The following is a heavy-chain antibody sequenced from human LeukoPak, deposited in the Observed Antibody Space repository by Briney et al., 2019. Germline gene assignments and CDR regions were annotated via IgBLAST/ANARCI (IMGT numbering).Heavy chain of an antibody. CDR2: ISAYNGNT. Sequence: WASVKVSCKASGYTFTGYYMHWVRQAPGQGLEWVGWISAYNGNTNYAQKLQGRVTMTTDTSTSTAYMELRSLRSDDTAVYYRARGLGIAVVLAFDIWGQGTMVTVSS. J-gene: IGHJ3*02. V-gene: IGHV1-18*04. CDR1: GYTFTGYY. CDR3: ARGLGIAVVLAFDI. D-gene: IGHD3-22*01.